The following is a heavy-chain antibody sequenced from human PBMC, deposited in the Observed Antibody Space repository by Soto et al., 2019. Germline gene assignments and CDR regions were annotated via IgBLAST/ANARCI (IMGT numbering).Heavy chain of an antibody. CDR1: GGSISSSSYY. CDR3: ARHTLGSGWWVNWFDP. Sequence: QLQLQESGPGLVKPSETLSLTCTVSGGSISSSSYYWGWIRQPPGKGLEWIGSIYYSGSTYYNPSLKSRVTISVDTSKNQFSLKLSSVTAADTAVYYCARHTLGSGWWVNWFDPWGQGTLVTVSS. D-gene: IGHD6-19*01. CDR2: IYYSGST. J-gene: IGHJ5*02. V-gene: IGHV4-39*01.